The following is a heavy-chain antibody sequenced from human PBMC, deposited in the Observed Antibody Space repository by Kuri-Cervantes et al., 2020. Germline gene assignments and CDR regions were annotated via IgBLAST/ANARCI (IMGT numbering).Heavy chain of an antibody. CDR2: INPNSGGT. CDR3: VRDHYGDSYFDY. CDR1: GYTFVGHY. D-gene: IGHD4-17*01. J-gene: IGHJ4*02. V-gene: IGHV1-2*02. Sequence: ASVKVSCKTSGYTFVGHYLHWLRHAPGQGLEWMGWINPNSGGTNYAQKFQGRVTLTRDTSISTAYMELSRLRSDDTAVYYCVRDHYGDSYFDYWGQGTLVTVSS.